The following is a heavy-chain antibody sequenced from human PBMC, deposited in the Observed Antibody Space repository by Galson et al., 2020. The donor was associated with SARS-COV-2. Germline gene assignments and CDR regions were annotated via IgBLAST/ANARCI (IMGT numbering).Heavy chain of an antibody. V-gene: IGHV3-30*18. Sequence: GESLKISCAASGFTFSSYGMHWVRQAPGKGLEWVAVISYDGSNKYYADSVKGRFTISRDNSKNTLYLQMNSLRAEDTAVYYCAKDQYSSSWGGYYYGMDVWGQGTTVTVSS. CDR3: AKDQYSSSWGGYYYGMDV. CDR1: GFTFSSYG. D-gene: IGHD6-13*01. CDR2: ISYDGSNK. J-gene: IGHJ6*02.